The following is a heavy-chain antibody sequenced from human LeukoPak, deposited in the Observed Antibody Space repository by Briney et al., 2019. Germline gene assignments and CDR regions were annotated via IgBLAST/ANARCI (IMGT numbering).Heavy chain of an antibody. Sequence: ASVKVSCTASGYTFTSYGISWVRQAPGQGLEWMGWISAYNGNTNYAQKLQSRVTMSTDTSTSTAYMELSSLRSDDTAVYYCARDVLLWFGELSTTAIYYYDGMDVWGQGTTVTVSS. V-gene: IGHV1-18*01. J-gene: IGHJ6*02. D-gene: IGHD3-10*01. CDR3: ARDVLLWFGELSTTAIYYYDGMDV. CDR1: GYTFTSYG. CDR2: ISAYNGNT.